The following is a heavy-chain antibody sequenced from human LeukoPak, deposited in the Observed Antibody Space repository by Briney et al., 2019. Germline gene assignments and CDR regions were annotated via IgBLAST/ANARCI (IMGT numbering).Heavy chain of an antibody. J-gene: IGHJ6*03. V-gene: IGHV1-46*01. CDR3: ARVAAEVVGVPGAIGFGWLRRDYYYMDV. CDR2: INPSGGST. D-gene: IGHD2-2*02. Sequence: ASVKVSCRASGGTLCSYAISWGPQAPGEGPEWRGIINPSGGSTSHAQNCQGRVTMTRDMSTSTVYMELSSLRSEDTAVYYCARVAAEVVGVPGAIGFGWLRRDYYYMDVWGKGTTVTVSS. CDR1: GGTLCSYA.